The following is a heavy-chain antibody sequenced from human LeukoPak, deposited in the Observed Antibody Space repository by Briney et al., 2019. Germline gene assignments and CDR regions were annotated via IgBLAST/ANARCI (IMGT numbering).Heavy chain of an antibody. V-gene: IGHV4-39*01. J-gene: IGHJ4*02. Sequence: SETLSLTCTVSGGSISTSNYYWGWIRQPPGKGLEWIGNIFYSGTTFYNPSLKSRITISVDTSKNQFSLKLSSVTAADTALYYCARLRMGLVPDQLDYWGQGTLVTVSS. CDR2: IFYSGTT. CDR1: GGSISTSNYY. D-gene: IGHD6-19*01. CDR3: ARLRMGLVPDQLDY.